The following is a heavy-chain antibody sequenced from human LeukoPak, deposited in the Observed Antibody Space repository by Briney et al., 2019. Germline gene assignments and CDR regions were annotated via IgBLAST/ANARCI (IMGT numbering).Heavy chain of an antibody. CDR3: ARGPFWSGSYYGMDV. J-gene: IGHJ6*02. CDR2: VYYTGSS. CDR1: GDSISSSY. D-gene: IGHD3-3*01. Sequence: PSETLSLTCTVSGDSISSSYWSWIRQPPGKGLEWIGYVYYTGSSYYNPSLKSRATTSIDMSKNQFSLKLTSMTAADTAVYYCARGPFWSGSYYGMDVWGQGTTVTVSS. V-gene: IGHV4-59*01.